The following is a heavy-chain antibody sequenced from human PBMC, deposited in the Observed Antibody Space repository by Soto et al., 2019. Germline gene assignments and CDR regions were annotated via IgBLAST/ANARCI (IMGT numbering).Heavy chain of an antibody. CDR1: GFTFSSYG. J-gene: IGHJ4*02. V-gene: IGHV3-30*18. Sequence: QVQLVESGGGVVQPGRSLRLSCAASGFTFSSYGMHWVRQAPGKGLEWVAVISYDGSNKYYADSVKGPFTISRDNSKNTLYLQMNSLRAEDTAVYYCAKGPRYCSGGSCYLYYWGQGTLVTVSS. D-gene: IGHD2-15*01. CDR2: ISYDGSNK. CDR3: AKGPRYCSGGSCYLYY.